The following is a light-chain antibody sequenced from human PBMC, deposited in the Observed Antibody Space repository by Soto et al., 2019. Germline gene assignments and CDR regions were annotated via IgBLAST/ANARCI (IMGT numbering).Light chain of an antibody. V-gene: IGLV2-14*01. CDR1: SSDVGDYNY. CDR2: GVS. CDR3: SSYTSTNTLG. Sequence: QSALTQPASVSGSPGQSITISCTGTSSDVGDYNYVSWYQQHPGKAPKLIIYGVSNRPSGISNRFSGSKSGNTASLTISGLQAEDEADYYCSSYTSTNTLGFGGGTKVTVL. J-gene: IGLJ2*01.